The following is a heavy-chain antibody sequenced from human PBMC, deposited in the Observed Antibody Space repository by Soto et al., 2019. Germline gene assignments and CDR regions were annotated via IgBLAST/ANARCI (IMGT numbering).Heavy chain of an antibody. Sequence: GSLRLSCAASGFTFSSYAMSWVRQAPGKGLEWVSAISGSGGSTYYADSVKGRFTISRDNTKNTLYLQMNSLRAEDTAVYYCAKDYGGDSKAFDYWGQGTLVTVSS. CDR2: ISGSGGST. CDR1: GFTFSSYA. V-gene: IGHV3-23*01. D-gene: IGHD2-21*02. J-gene: IGHJ4*02. CDR3: AKDYGGDSKAFDY.